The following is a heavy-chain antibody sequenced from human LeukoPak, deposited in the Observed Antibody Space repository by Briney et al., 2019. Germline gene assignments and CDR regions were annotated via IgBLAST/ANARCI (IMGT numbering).Heavy chain of an antibody. V-gene: IGHV1-69*13. CDR2: IIPIFGTA. CDR1: GGPFSSYA. J-gene: IGHJ4*02. D-gene: IGHD6-19*01. Sequence: GASVKVSCKASGGPFSSYAISWVRQAPGQGLEWMGGIIPIFGTANYAQKFQGRVTITADESTSTAYMELSSLRSEDTAVYYCERNFNDGSGWFNWGQGTLVTVSS. CDR3: ERNFNDGSGWFN.